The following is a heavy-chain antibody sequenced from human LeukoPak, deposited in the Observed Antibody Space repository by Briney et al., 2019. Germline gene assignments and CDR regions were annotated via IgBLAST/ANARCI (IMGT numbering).Heavy chain of an antibody. V-gene: IGHV3-74*01. Sequence: GGSLRLSCAASGFTFSIYWMHWVRQVPGKGLVWVSRINPGGSSTAYADSVKGRFTISRDNAKNTLYLQMDSLGAEDTAIYYCARSNQADDYWGQGTLVTVSS. CDR2: INPGGSST. CDR3: ARSNQADDY. CDR1: GFTFSIYW. J-gene: IGHJ4*02. D-gene: IGHD1-14*01.